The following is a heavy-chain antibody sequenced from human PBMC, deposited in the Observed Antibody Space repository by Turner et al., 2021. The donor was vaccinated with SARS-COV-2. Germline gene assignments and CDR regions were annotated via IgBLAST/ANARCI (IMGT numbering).Heavy chain of an antibody. CDR2: IYYSGST. CDR1: GGSISGSSYY. Sequence: QLQLQESGPGLVKPSETLSLPCTVSGGSISGSSYYWGWIRQPPGKGLEWIGSIYYSGSTYYNPSLKSRVTISVDTSKNQFSLKLSSVTAADTAVYYCATSTVAGTELNYYGMDVWGQGTTVTVSS. V-gene: IGHV4-39*01. CDR3: ATSTVAGTELNYYGMDV. J-gene: IGHJ6*02. D-gene: IGHD6-13*01.